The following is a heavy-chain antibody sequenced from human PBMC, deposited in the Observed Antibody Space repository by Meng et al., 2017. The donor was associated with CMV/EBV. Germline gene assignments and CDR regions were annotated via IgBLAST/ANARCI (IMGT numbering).Heavy chain of an antibody. D-gene: IGHD1-14*01. CDR1: GFTFSSYS. Sequence: GGSLRLSCAASGFTFSSYSMNWVRQAPGKGLEWVSSISSSSYIYYADSVKGRFTISRDNAKNSLYLQMNSLRAEDTAVYYCARDPRMYYFDYWGQGTLVTVSS. CDR2: ISSSSYI. CDR3: ARDPRMYYFDY. J-gene: IGHJ4*02. V-gene: IGHV3-21*01.